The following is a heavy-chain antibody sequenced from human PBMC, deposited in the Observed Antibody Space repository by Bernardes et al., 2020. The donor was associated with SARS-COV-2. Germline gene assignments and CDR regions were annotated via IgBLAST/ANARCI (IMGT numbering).Heavy chain of an antibody. V-gene: IGHV3-7*01. CDR1: RFIFSTYW. CDR3: ARDRAVNWFDP. D-gene: IGHD3-10*01. Sequence: GGSLRLSCAASRFIFSTYWMSWVRQAPGKGLEWVANIKQDGTEKYYVDSGKGRFTISRDNAKNSLYLQMNSLRAEDTAVYFCARDRAVNWFDPWGQGTLVTVSS. CDR2: IKQDGTEK. J-gene: IGHJ5*02.